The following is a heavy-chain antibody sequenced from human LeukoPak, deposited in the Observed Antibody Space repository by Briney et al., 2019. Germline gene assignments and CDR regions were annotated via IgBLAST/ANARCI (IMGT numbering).Heavy chain of an antibody. D-gene: IGHD5-12*01. CDR3: ARVATTTNPPQRPFDY. CDR1: GYSISSGCY. J-gene: IGHJ4*02. Sequence: SETLSLTCAVSGYSISSGCYWGWIRQPPGKGLEWIGSIYHSGSTYYNPSLKSRVTISVDTSKNQFSLKLSSVTAADTAVYYCARVATTTNPPQRPFDYWGQGTLVTVSS. CDR2: IYHSGST. V-gene: IGHV4-38-2*01.